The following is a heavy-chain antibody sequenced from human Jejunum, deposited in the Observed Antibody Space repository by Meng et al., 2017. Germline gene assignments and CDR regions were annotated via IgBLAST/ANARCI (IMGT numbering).Heavy chain of an antibody. CDR3: ARGSYGDSTDP. V-gene: IGHV4-34*01. Sequence: SETLSPTCAVYGTSLNKYDLSWSWIRQAPGKGLEWIGLIDHSGSTNYNPSPNSRVTISLDTSKNQFSLNLNSVTAADTAVYYCARGSYGDSTDPWGQGILVTVSS. CDR1: GTSLNKYD. CDR2: IDHSGST. D-gene: IGHD4-17*01. J-gene: IGHJ5*02.